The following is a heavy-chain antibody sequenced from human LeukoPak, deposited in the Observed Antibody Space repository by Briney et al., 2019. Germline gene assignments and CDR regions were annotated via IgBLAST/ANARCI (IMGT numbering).Heavy chain of an antibody. CDR3: ARSELLWFGGVNSGFDY. V-gene: IGHV4-59*01. CDR1: GGSISSYY. Sequence: ETLSLTCTVSGGSISSYYWSWIRQPPGKGLEWIGYIYYSGSTNYNPSLKSRVTISLDTSENQFSLKLSSVTAADTAVYYCARSELLWFGGVNSGFDYWGQGTLVTVSS. D-gene: IGHD3-10*01. J-gene: IGHJ4*02. CDR2: IYYSGST.